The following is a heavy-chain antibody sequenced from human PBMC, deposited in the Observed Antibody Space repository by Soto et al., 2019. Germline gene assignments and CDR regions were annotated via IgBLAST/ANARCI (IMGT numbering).Heavy chain of an antibody. CDR2: IYYSGST. CDR3: ARKSGYYYYGMDV. CDR1: GGSVSSGSYY. J-gene: IGHJ6*02. D-gene: IGHD3-3*01. V-gene: IGHV4-61*01. Sequence: SETLSLTCTVSGGSVSSGSYYWSWIRQPPGKGLEWIGYIYYSGSTNYNPSLKSRVTISVDTSKNQFSLKLSSVTAADTAVYYCARKSGYYYYGMDVWGQGTTVTVSS.